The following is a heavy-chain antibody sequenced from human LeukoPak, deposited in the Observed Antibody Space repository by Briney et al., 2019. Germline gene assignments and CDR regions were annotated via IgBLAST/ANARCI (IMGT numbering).Heavy chain of an antibody. CDR1: GGSFSGYY. V-gene: IGHV4-34*01. CDR3: ARGHDFRSGYRRREVDY. Sequence: SETLSLTCAVYGGSFSGYYWSWIRQPPGKGLEWIGEINHSGSTNYNPSLKSRVTISVDTSKNQFSLKLSSVTAADTAVYYCARGHDFRSGYRRREVDYWGQGTLVTVSS. J-gene: IGHJ4*02. D-gene: IGHD3-3*01. CDR2: INHSGST.